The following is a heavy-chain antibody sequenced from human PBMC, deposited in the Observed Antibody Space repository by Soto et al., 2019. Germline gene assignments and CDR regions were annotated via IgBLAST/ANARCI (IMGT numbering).Heavy chain of an antibody. D-gene: IGHD3-3*01. CDR3: TSLAWSGSQAF. V-gene: IGHV5-10-1*03. CDR1: GYSFTSYW. Sequence: EVQLVQSGTEVKKPGESLRISCEGSGYSFTSYWISWVRQMPGKGLEWMGRIDPTDSHASYSPSFQGHVTISVDKSISTAYLQWSSLRASDTALYYCTSLAWSGSQAFWGQGALVTVSS. CDR2: IDPTDSHA. J-gene: IGHJ4*02.